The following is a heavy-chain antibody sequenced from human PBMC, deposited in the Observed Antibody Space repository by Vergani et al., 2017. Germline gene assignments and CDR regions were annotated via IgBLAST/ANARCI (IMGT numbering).Heavy chain of an antibody. J-gene: IGHJ4*02. CDR2: ISYDGSNK. CDR3: ARAPKDYYFDY. V-gene: IGHV3-30-3*01. CDR1: GFTFSSYA. Sequence: VQLVESGGGLVQPGGSLTLSCAASGFTFSSYAMHWVRQAPGKGLEWVAVISYDGSNKYYADSVKGRFTISRDNSKNTLYLQMNSLRAEDTAVYYCARAPKDYYFDYWGQGTLVTVSS.